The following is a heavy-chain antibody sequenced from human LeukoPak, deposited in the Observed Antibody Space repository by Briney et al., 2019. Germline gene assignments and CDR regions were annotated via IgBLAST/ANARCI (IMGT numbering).Heavy chain of an antibody. V-gene: IGHV3-74*01. CDR3: ARAAYYGSGSYVPDY. Sequence: PGGSLRLSCAASGFTFSSYWMHWVRQAPGKGLVWVSRINSDGSSTSYADSVKGRFTISRDNAKNTLYLQMNSLRAEDTAVYYCARAAYYGSGSYVPDYWGQGTLVTVSS. CDR1: GFTFSSYW. D-gene: IGHD3-10*01. J-gene: IGHJ4*02. CDR2: INSDGSST.